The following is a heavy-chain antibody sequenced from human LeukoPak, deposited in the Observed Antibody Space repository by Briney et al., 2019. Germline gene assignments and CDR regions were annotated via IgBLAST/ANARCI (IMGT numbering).Heavy chain of an antibody. CDR1: GFTFSSYA. J-gene: IGHJ4*02. V-gene: IGHV3-48*01. CDR2: ISSTGSTI. CDR3: VRDLGSDSSGYYHY. D-gene: IGHD3-22*01. Sequence: GGSLRLSCAASGFTFSSYAMSWVRQAPGKGLEWLAYISSTGSTIYYADSVRGRFTISRDKAKRSVYLQMDSLRVEDTAVYYCVRDLGSDSSGYYHYWGQGTLVIVSS.